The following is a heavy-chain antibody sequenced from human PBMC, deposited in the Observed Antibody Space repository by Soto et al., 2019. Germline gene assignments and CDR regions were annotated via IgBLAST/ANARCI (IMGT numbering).Heavy chain of an antibody. V-gene: IGHV6-1*01. D-gene: IGHD6-19*01. Sequence: PSQTLSLTCAISGDSVSSNSAAWNWIRQSPSRGLEWLGRTYYRSKWYNDYAVSVKSRITINPDTSKNQFSLQLNSVTPEDTAAYYSATGGPARHSRGWYYFQYWDQGTLVAAST. CDR3: ATGGPARHSRGWYYFQY. CDR2: TYYRSKWYN. J-gene: IGHJ4*02. CDR1: GDSVSSNSAA.